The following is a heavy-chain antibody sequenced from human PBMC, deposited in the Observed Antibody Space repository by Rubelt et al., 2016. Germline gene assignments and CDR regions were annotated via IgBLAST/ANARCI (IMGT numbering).Heavy chain of an antibody. J-gene: IGHJ4*02. CDR1: GFTFSSYA. V-gene: IGHV3-23*01. CDR2: ISASGTST. CDR3: AKAPYSSSWYYFAF. D-gene: IGHD6-13*01. Sequence: EVQLLESGGGLVQPGGSLSLSCAASGFTFSSYAMSWVRQAPGKGLEWVSTISASGTSTYYADSVKGRFTISRDNSKNTLFLQMKSLRVEDTAVYYCAKAPYSSSWYYFAFWGQGSLVTISS.